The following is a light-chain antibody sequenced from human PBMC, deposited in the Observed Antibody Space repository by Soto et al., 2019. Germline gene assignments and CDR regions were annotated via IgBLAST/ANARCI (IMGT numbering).Light chain of an antibody. J-gene: IGLJ3*02. V-gene: IGLV1-40*01. Sequence: QSVLTQPPSVSGAPGQRVTISCTGSSSNIGAGYDVNWYQQIPGRAPKLLIYGNAKRPSGVPDRFSGSKSGTSASLAITGLQAEDEGDYYCQSYDSSLSGSVFGGGTKLT. CDR1: SSNIGAGYD. CDR2: GNA. CDR3: QSYDSSLSGSV.